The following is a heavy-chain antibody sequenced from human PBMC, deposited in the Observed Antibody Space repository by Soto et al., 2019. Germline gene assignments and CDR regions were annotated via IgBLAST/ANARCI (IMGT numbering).Heavy chain of an antibody. V-gene: IGHV3-23*01. CDR2: ITSDGRT. CDR1: AFTFTSYA. Sequence: PGGSLRLSCAASAFTFTSYAMSWVRQAPGKGLEWVSIITSDGRTYYADSVKGRFTISRDNSKNTVYLQMNSLRAEDTAVYYCAKDYSTVTTDPLSVVLFDYWGQGALVTVSS. CDR3: AKDYSTVTTDPLSVVLFDY. D-gene: IGHD4-17*01. J-gene: IGHJ4*02.